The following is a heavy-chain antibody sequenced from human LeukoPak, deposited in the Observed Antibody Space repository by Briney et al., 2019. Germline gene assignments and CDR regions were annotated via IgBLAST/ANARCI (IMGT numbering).Heavy chain of an antibody. J-gene: IGHJ3*02. V-gene: IGHV3-30-3*01. D-gene: IGHD6-13*01. CDR1: GFTFSSYA. Sequence: GGSLRLSCAASGFTFSSYAMHWVRQAPGKELEWVAVISYDGSNKYYADSVKGRFTISRDNSKNTLYLQMNSLRAEDTAVYYCARCQDSSSWYFPVAFDIWGQGTMVTVSS. CDR3: ARCQDSSSWYFPVAFDI. CDR2: ISYDGSNK.